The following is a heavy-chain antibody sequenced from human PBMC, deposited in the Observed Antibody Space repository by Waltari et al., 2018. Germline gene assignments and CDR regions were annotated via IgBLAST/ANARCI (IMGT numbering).Heavy chain of an antibody. Sequence: EVHLLDSGGRLVQPGGSLRLSGIASGFTFRDSGMAWFRQAPGGGLEWVSYIQNTGHMIYDADSVKGRFTISRDNAQNSVYLQMNSLRAEDTAVYYCARGCGGYCSSGEYYFDQWGQGTLVTVSS. CDR3: ARGCGGYCSSGEYYFDQ. CDR1: GFTFRDSG. CDR2: IQNTGHMI. D-gene: IGHD2-21*01. V-gene: IGHV3-48*01. J-gene: IGHJ4*02.